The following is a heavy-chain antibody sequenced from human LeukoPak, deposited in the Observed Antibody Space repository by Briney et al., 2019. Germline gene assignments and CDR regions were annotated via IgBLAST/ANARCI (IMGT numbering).Heavy chain of an antibody. Sequence: GGSLRLSCTASGFSFSDYDMNWVRQAPGKGLEWVAWISTSSTTIYYADSVKGRFTISRDNAKNSLYPQMNSLRAEDTAFYYCAREVRRGSDYFDYWGQGTLVTVSS. J-gene: IGHJ4*02. D-gene: IGHD1-26*01. CDR2: ISTSSTTI. CDR1: GFSFSDYD. V-gene: IGHV3-48*01. CDR3: AREVRRGSDYFDY.